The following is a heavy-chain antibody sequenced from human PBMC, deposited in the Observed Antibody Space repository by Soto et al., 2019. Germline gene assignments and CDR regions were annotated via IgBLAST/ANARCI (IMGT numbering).Heavy chain of an antibody. Sequence: QVQLVQSGAEVKKPGSSVKVSCKASGGTFSSYANRWVRQAPGQGLEWMGGIIPIFGTANYAQKFQGRVTITADESTSTGDMELSSLRSEDTAVYYCARAVGGWYGGFDYWGQGTLVTVSS. D-gene: IGHD6-19*01. CDR3: ARAVGGWYGGFDY. CDR1: GGTFSSYA. CDR2: IIPIFGTA. V-gene: IGHV1-69*01. J-gene: IGHJ4*02.